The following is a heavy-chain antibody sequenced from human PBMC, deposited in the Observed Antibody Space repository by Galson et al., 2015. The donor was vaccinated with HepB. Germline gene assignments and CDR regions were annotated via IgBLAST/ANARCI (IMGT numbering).Heavy chain of an antibody. J-gene: IGHJ3*02. CDR1: GFTFSSYW. CDR3: ARGYSGDSDAFHI. D-gene: IGHD1-26*01. Sequence: SLRLSCAASGFTFSSYWMNWVRQAPGKGLEWVANIKQDGSDKYYVDSVKGRFTISRDNAKNSLYLQMNSLRAEDTAVYYCARGYSGDSDAFHIWGQGTMVTVSS. CDR2: IKQDGSDK. V-gene: IGHV3-7*03.